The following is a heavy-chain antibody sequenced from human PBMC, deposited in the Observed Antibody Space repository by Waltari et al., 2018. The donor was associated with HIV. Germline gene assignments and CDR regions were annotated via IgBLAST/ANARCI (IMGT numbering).Heavy chain of an antibody. Sequence: EVQLVETGGGLIQPGGSLRLSCADSGLSVSSNYMNWVRQAPGKGLEWVSVIYRSGDAYYADFVKGRFTISRDNSKNTLYLQMNSLRAEDTAVYYCARVRSIMGRFLGFDYWGQGTLVTVSS. D-gene: IGHD3-3*02. CDR1: GLSVSSNY. V-gene: IGHV3-53*02. J-gene: IGHJ4*02. CDR2: IYRSGDA. CDR3: ARVRSIMGRFLGFDY.